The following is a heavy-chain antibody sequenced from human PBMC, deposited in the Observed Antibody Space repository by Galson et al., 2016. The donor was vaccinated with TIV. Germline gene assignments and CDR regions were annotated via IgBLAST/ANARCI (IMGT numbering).Heavy chain of an antibody. CDR3: ARLVSRSWYADWFDP. CDR2: MNPDNAKT. CDR1: GYTFTNDH. J-gene: IGHJ5*02. V-gene: IGHV1-8*01. Sequence: SVKVSCKASGYTFTNDHIHWVRQVSGQGPEWAGWMNPDNAKTGFAQKFQGRVAMTRNTSVSTVYMELSMLTSEDTAVYYCARLVSRSWYADWFDPWGQGTLVTVSS. D-gene: IGHD6-13*01.